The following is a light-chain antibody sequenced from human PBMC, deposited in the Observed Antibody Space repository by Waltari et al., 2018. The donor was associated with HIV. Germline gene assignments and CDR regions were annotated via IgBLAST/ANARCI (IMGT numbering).Light chain of an antibody. CDR1: GSNIGTYS. Sequence: QSVVTQPPSASGTPGQRVTISCSGSGSNIGTYSVNWYQHFPGTAPKLLIYMNDRRPSGVPGRFSGSQSGTSASLAIRGLQYDDEADYYCAVWDDSLGGAVFGGGTKLTVL. J-gene: IGLJ2*01. V-gene: IGLV1-47*01. CDR2: MND. CDR3: AVWDDSLGGAV.